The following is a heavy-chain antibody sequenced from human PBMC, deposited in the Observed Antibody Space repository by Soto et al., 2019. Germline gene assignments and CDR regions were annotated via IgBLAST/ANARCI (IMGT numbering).Heavy chain of an antibody. V-gene: IGHV3-66*01. Sequence: GGSLRLSCAASGFTFSDTYMSGVRQAPGKGLEWVSVIYSGGTTYYADSVKGRFTISRDNSESTLYLLMNSLRAEDTAVYYCAKGPAPGYSSGWYYNYWGQGTLVTVSS. CDR1: GFTFSDTY. J-gene: IGHJ4*02. D-gene: IGHD6-19*01. CDR3: AKGPAPGYSSGWYYNY. CDR2: IYSGGTT.